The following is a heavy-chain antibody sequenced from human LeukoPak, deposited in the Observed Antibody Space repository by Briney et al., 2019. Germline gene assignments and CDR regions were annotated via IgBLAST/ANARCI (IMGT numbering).Heavy chain of an antibody. CDR3: ARGPPLTYDGSGYYFFDY. J-gene: IGHJ4*02. CDR2: INRGGST. D-gene: IGHD3-22*01. Sequence: PSETLSLTCAVYGGSFSGYFWTWIRQPPGKGLEWIGEINRGGSTNYNPSLKSRVTISVDTSKNHFSLKLSSLTAANTAVYYCARGPPLTYDGSGYYFFDYWGQGTLVTVSS. V-gene: IGHV4-34*01. CDR1: GGSFSGYF.